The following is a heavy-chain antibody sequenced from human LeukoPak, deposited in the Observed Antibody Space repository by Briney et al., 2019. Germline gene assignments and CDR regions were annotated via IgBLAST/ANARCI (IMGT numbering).Heavy chain of an antibody. CDR1: GGSFSGYY. J-gene: IGHJ5*02. D-gene: IGHD6-6*01. CDR3: ARGPSARRWFDP. Sequence: SETLSLTCAVYGGSFSGYYWSWIRQPPGKGLEWIGEINHSGSTNHNPSLKSRVTISVDTSKNQFSLKLSSVTAADTAVYYCARGPSARRWFDPWGQGTLVTVSS. CDR2: INHSGST. V-gene: IGHV4-34*01.